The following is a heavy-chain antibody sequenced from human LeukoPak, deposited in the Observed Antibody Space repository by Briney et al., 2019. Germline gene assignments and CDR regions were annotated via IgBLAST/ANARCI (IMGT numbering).Heavy chain of an antibody. CDR3: AREGTVTNYYYYYYMDA. J-gene: IGHJ6*03. CDR2: ISAYNGNT. D-gene: IGHD4-17*01. CDR1: GYTFTSYG. V-gene: IGHV1-18*01. Sequence: ASVKVSCKASGYTFTSYGISWVRQAPGQGLEWMGWISAYNGNTNYAQKLQGRVTMTTDTSTSTACMELRSLRSDDTAVYYCAREGTVTNYYYYYYMDAWGKGTTVTVSS.